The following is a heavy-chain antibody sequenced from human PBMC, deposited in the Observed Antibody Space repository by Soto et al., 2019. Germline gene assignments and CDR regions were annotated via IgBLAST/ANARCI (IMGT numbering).Heavy chain of an antibody. V-gene: IGHV4-61*01. Sequence: QVQLQESGPGLVKPSETLSLTCTVSGGSVSSGSYYWSWIRQPPGKGLEWIGYIYYSGSTNYNPSLKSRVTISVDTSKNQFSLKLSSVTAADTAVYYCARGGVGAVDPLGQGTLVTVSS. CDR3: ARGGVGAVDP. J-gene: IGHJ5*02. CDR1: GGSVSSGSYY. D-gene: IGHD1-26*01. CDR2: IYYSGST.